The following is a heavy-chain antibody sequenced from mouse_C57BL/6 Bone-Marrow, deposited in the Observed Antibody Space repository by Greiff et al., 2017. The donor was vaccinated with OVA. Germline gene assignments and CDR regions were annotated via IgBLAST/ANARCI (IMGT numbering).Heavy chain of an antibody. J-gene: IGHJ2*01. V-gene: IGHV1-62-2*01. D-gene: IGHD1-1*01. CDR3: ARHRYGSNDLDY. Sequence: QVHVKQSGAELVKPGASVKLSCKASGYTFTEYTIHWVKQRSGQGLEWIGWFYPGSGSIKYNEKFKGKATLTADKSSSTVYMELSRLTSEDSAVYFCARHRYGSNDLDYWGQGTTLTVSS. CDR2: FYPGSGSI. CDR1: GYTFTEYT.